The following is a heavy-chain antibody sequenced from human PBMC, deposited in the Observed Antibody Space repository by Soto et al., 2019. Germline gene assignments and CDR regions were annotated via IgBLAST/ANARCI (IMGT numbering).Heavy chain of an antibody. CDR1: GFTLSDHY. CDR2: SRDKPQGYST. CDR3: VRATYFSDSSGYTRCLDY. Sequence: EVHLLESGGGLVQPGGSLRLSCVGSGFTLSDHYIDWVRQAPGKGLEWVGRSRDKPQGYSTAYAASVKGRFTTSRDESKNSAYLQMNSLKTEDTAVYYCVRATYFSDSSGYTRCLDYWGQGTLVTVSS. V-gene: IGHV3-72*01. J-gene: IGHJ4*02. D-gene: IGHD3-22*01.